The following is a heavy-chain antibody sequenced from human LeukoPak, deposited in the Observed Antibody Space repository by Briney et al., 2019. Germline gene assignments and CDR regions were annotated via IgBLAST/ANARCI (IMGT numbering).Heavy chain of an antibody. D-gene: IGHD1-26*01. CDR1: GFTVSSNY. Sequence: GGSLRLSCAVSGFTVSSNYMNWVRQAPGKGPEWVSIIYSGGSTNYAESVKGRFTISRDNSKNTLYLQMNSLRDEDTAVYYCARVPRGSYSFDYWGQGTLVTVSS. CDR2: IYSGGST. J-gene: IGHJ4*02. CDR3: ARVPRGSYSFDY. V-gene: IGHV3-53*01.